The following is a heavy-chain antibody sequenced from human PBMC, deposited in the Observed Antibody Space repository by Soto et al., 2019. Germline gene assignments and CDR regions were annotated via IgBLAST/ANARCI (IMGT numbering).Heavy chain of an antibody. CDR3: ARVYCSGRSCYGIDY. CDR1: GYTFTTYY. J-gene: IGHJ4*02. D-gene: IGHD2-15*01. CDR2: INPSGGST. V-gene: IGHV1-46*01. Sequence: ASVKVSCKSSGYTFTTYYMHWVRQAPGQGLEWMGIINPSGGSTSYAQKFQGRVTMTRDTSTSTVYMELSSLRSEDTAVYYCARVYCSGRSCYGIDYWGQGTLVTVSS.